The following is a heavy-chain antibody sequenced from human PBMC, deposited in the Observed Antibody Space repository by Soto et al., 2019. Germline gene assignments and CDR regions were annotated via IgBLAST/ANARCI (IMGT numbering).Heavy chain of an antibody. D-gene: IGHD6-13*01. V-gene: IGHV5-10-1*01. CDR2: IDPTDSES. J-gene: IGHJ3*02. CDR1: GYSFTTYW. CDR3: ARLGTSLAHFDI. Sequence: PGESLKISCKGSGYSFTTYWINWVRQMPGKGLEWMGKIDPTDSESNYSPSFEGHVTISDDTSITTAYLQWSILKASDTAMYSWARLGTSLAHFDIRGQRKMVTVSS.